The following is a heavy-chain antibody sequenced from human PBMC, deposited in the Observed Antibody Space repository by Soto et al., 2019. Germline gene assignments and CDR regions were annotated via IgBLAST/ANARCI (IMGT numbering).Heavy chain of an antibody. Sequence: GGSLRLSCAASGFTFSSYWMHWVRQAPGKGLVWVSRINSDGSSTSYADSVKGRFTISRDNAKNTLYLQMNSLRAEDTAVYYCASLYGVTSYLGMDVWGQGTTVTVSS. D-gene: IGHD4-17*01. J-gene: IGHJ6*02. CDR2: INSDGSST. CDR1: GFTFSSYW. CDR3: ASLYGVTSYLGMDV. V-gene: IGHV3-74*01.